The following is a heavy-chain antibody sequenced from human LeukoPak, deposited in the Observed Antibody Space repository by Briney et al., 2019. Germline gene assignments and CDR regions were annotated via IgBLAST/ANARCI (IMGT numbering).Heavy chain of an antibody. V-gene: IGHV3-30-3*01. Sequence: GGSLRLSCAASGFTFSSYAMHWVRQAPGKGLEWVAVISYDGSNKYYADSVKGRFTISRDNSKNTLYLQMNSLRAEDTAAYYCACLGPGAAAVDYWGQGTLVTVSS. D-gene: IGHD6-13*01. CDR2: ISYDGSNK. J-gene: IGHJ4*02. CDR1: GFTFSSYA. CDR3: ACLGPGAAAVDY.